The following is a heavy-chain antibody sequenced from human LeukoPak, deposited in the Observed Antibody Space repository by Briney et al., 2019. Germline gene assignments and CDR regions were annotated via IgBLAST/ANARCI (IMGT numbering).Heavy chain of an antibody. D-gene: IGHD2-15*01. J-gene: IGHJ4*02. V-gene: IGHV7-4-1*02. Sequence: ASVKVSCKASGYTFTSYAMNWVRQAPGQGLEWMGWINTNTGNPTYAQGFTGRFVFSLDTSVSTAYLQISSLKAEDTAVYYCARDFGLGYCSGGSCYVGNYWGQGTLLTVSS. CDR2: INTNTGNP. CDR3: ARDFGLGYCSGGSCYVGNY. CDR1: GYTFTSYA.